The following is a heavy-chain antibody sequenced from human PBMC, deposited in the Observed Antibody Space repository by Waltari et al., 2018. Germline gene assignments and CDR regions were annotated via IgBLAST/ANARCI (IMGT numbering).Heavy chain of an antibody. CDR2: MSISSSTI. D-gene: IGHD6-13*01. CDR3: ARGAAAGSFDY. V-gene: IGHV3-48*04. J-gene: IGHJ4*02. CDR1: GFAFSSYS. Sequence: EVQLVESGGGLVQPGGSLRLYCAASGFAFSSYSMNWVRQAPGKGVGGCSYMSISSSTIYYADSVKGRFTISRDNVKNSLYLQMNSLRAEDTAVYYCARGAAAGSFDYWGQGTLVTVSS.